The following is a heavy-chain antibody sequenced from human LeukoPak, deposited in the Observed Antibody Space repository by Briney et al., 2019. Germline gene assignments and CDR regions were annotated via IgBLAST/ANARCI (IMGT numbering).Heavy chain of an antibody. V-gene: IGHV3-74*01. D-gene: IGHD2-2*01. CDR3: ARVPHEGCSSTSCYRYFDY. CDR1: GFTFSSYW. CDR2: INSDGTST. Sequence: GGSLRLSCAASGFTFSSYWMHWVRQAPGKGLVWVSRINSDGTSTSYADSVKGRFTISRDNAKNTLYLQVSSLRAEDTAVYYCARVPHEGCSSTSCYRYFDYWGQGTLVTVSS. J-gene: IGHJ4*02.